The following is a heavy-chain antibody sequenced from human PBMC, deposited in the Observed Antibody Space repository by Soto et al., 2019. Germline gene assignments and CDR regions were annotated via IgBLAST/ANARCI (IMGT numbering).Heavy chain of an antibody. J-gene: IGHJ4*02. D-gene: IGHD5-12*01. CDR3: AVAIDY. V-gene: IGHV3-30-3*01. Sequence: GGSLRLSCAASGFTFSSYAMHWVRQAPGKGLEWVAVISYDGSNKYYADSVKGRFTISRDNSKTTLYLQMNSPRAEDTAVYYYAVAIDYWGQGTLVTVSS. CDR1: GFTFSSYA. CDR2: ISYDGSNK.